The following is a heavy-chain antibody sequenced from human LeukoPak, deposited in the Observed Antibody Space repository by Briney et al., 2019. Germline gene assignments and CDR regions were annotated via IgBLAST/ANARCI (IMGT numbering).Heavy chain of an antibody. CDR3: ARSRPYSSSWYFFDY. Sequence: KTSETLSLTCTVSGGSISSYYWSWIRQPPGKGLEWIGYIYYSGSTNYNPSLKGRVTISVDTSKNQFSLKLSSVTAADTAVYYCARSRPYSSSWYFFDYWGQGTLVTVSS. D-gene: IGHD6-13*01. CDR1: GGSISSYY. J-gene: IGHJ4*02. V-gene: IGHV4-59*08. CDR2: IYYSGST.